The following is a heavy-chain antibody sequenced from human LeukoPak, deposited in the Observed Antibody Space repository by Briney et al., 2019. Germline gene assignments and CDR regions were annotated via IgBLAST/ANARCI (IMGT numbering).Heavy chain of an antibody. J-gene: IGHJ4*02. CDR1: GFTFSSYA. CDR3: ARDREMATIWRIWYYFDY. D-gene: IGHD5-24*01. V-gene: IGHV3-30-3*01. Sequence: GRSLRLSCAASGFTFSSYAMHWVRQAPGKGLEWVAVISYDGSNKYYADSVKGRFTIPRGNSKNTLYLQMNSLRAEDTAVYYCARDREMATIWRIWYYFDYWGQGTLVTVSS. CDR2: ISYDGSNK.